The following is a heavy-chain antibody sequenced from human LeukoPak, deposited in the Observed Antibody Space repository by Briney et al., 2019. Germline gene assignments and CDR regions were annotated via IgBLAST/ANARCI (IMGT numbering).Heavy chain of an antibody. CDR2: IYPGDSDA. V-gene: IGHV5-51*01. Sequence: GESLKISCKGSGYSFTSYWIGWVRQMPGKGLKWMGIIYPGDSDARYSPSFQGQVTISADKSISTAYLQWSSLKASDTAMYYCTRRRDLYSGSYYPFDYWGQGTLVTVSS. CDR3: TRRRDLYSGSYYPFDY. D-gene: IGHD1-26*01. CDR1: GYSFTSYW. J-gene: IGHJ4*02.